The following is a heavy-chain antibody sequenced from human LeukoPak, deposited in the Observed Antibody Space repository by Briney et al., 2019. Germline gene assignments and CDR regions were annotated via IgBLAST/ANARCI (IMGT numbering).Heavy chain of an antibody. CDR3: AREYYYGSGTYPYFDC. CDR2: ISYDGSNK. CDR1: GLTFSSYA. V-gene: IGHV3-30*14. Sequence: GGSLRLSCAASGLTFSSYAMHWVRQAPGKGLEWVAVISYDGSNKYYADSVKGRFTISRDNSKNTLYLQMSSLRVEDTAVYYCAREYYYGSGTYPYFDCWGQGTLVTVSS. J-gene: IGHJ4*02. D-gene: IGHD3-10*01.